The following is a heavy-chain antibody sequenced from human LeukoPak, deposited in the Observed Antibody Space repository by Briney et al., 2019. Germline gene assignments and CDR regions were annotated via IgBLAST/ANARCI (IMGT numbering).Heavy chain of an antibody. Sequence: GGSLRLSCAASGFTLSTYAMNWVRQAPGKGLEWVSSISSSSSYIYYADSVKGRFTISRDNAKNSLYLQMNSLRAEDTAVYYCARVDIVVVVAATETAKNPYYYGMDVWGQGTTVTVSS. CDR3: ARVDIVVVVAATETAKNPYYYGMDV. J-gene: IGHJ6*02. V-gene: IGHV3-21*01. CDR1: GFTLSTYA. CDR2: ISSSSSYI. D-gene: IGHD2-15*01.